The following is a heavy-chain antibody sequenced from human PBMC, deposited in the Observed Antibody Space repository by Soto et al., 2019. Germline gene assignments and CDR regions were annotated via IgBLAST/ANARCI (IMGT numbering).Heavy chain of an antibody. CDR3: ARPYCSGGSSYDQAFDI. J-gene: IGHJ3*02. D-gene: IGHD2-15*01. CDR2: IYPGDSDT. Sequence: GGSLRLSCKGSGSSFTSYWIGWVRQMPGKGLEWMGIIYPGDSDTRYSPSLQGQVTISADKSISTAYLQWISLKASDTAMYYCARPYCSGGSSYDQAFDIWGQGTMVTVSS. V-gene: IGHV5-51*01. CDR1: GSSFTSYW.